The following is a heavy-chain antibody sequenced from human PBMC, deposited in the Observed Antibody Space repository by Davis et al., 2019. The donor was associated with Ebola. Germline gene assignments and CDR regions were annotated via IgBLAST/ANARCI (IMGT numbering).Heavy chain of an antibody. J-gene: IGHJ4*02. V-gene: IGHV1-2*06. CDR1: GYIFTGQY. CDR3: ARDRGYSSIGFDS. Sequence: AASVKVSCKASGYIFTGQYIHWVRRAPGQGLEWLGRINPNSGGTNYAQKFQGRVTMTRDTSISTAYVELSRLRSDDTAVYYCARDRGYSSIGFDSWGQGTLVTVSS. CDR2: INPNSGGT. D-gene: IGHD6-19*01.